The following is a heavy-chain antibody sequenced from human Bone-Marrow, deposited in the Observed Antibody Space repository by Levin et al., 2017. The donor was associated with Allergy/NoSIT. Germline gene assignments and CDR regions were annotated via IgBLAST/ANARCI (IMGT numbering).Heavy chain of an antibody. Sequence: SCVASGFTVTNTYMIWVRQAPGKGLEWVSVIYTGGSTYYADSVKGRFTISRDFSKNTLYLQMNSLRAQDTAVYYCARVGFVIGYNYGSDPWGQGSLVTVSA. CDR1: GFTVTNTY. J-gene: IGHJ5*02. V-gene: IGHV3-53*01. CDR3: ARVGFVIGYNYGSDP. D-gene: IGHD5-18*01. CDR2: IYTGGST.